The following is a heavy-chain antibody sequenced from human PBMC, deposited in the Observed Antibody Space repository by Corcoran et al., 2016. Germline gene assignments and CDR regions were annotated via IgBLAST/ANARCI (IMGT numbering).Heavy chain of an antibody. CDR3: ARERRGIAVAGYFYY. CDR2: IIPIFGTA. D-gene: IGHD6-19*01. V-gene: IGHV1-69*01. J-gene: IGHJ4*02. CDR1: GGTFSGSA. Sequence: QVQLVQSGAEVKKPGSSVQVSCKASGGTFSGSAISWVRQAPGQVLEWVGGIIPIFGTANYAQKFQGRVTITADEFTSTAYMELSSLRSEDTAVYDCARERRGIAVAGYFYYWGQGTLVNVSS.